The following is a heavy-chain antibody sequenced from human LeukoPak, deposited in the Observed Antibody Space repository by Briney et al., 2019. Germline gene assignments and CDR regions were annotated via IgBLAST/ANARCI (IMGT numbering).Heavy chain of an antibody. CDR1: GGSISSSSYY. J-gene: IGHJ6*02. Sequence: SETLSLTCTVSGGSISSSSYYWGWIRQPPGKGLEWIGSIYYSGSTYYNPSLKSRVTISVDTSKNQFSLKLSSVTAADTAVYYCARAYCGGDCYPYYYYGMDVWGQGTTVTVSS. CDR3: ARAYCGGDCYPYYYYGMDV. V-gene: IGHV4-39*07. CDR2: IYYSGST. D-gene: IGHD2-21*02.